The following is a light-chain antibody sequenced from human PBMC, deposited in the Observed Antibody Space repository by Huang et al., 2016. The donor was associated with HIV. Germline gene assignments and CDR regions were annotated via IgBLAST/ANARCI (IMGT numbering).Light chain of an antibody. V-gene: IGKV3-15*01. CDR3: QQYNNWPPWT. J-gene: IGKJ1*01. CDR2: GAS. CDR1: QSVSRN. Sequence: EMVMTQSPATLSVSPGERVTLSCRASQSVSRNLAWYQQKPGQAPRLLIYGASTRATDIPARFSGSGSGTEFTLTISSLQSEDFAVYYCQQYNNWPPWTFGQGTKVEIK.